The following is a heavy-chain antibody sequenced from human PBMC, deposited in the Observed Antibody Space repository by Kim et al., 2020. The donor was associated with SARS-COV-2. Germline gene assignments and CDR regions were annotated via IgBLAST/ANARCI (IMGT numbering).Heavy chain of an antibody. J-gene: IGHJ5*02. CDR3: ARVVTGTTYWFDP. Sequence: YAASVKGRFTISRDNSKNTLYLQMNSLRAEDTAVYYCARVVTGTTYWFDPWGQGTLVTVSS. V-gene: IGHV3-53*01. D-gene: IGHD1-1*01.